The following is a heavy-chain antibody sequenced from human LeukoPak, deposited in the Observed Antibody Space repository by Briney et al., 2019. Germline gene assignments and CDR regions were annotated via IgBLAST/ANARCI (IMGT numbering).Heavy chain of an antibody. V-gene: IGHV4-61*10. Sequence: SETLSLTCTVSGGSINTGSYYWSWIRQPAGKGLEWIGYIYYSGSTNYNPSLKSRVTISVDTSKNQFSLKLSSVTAADTAVYYCASSMNDAFDIWGQGTMVTVSS. D-gene: IGHD2/OR15-2a*01. CDR2: IYYSGST. CDR1: GGSINTGSYY. J-gene: IGHJ3*02. CDR3: ASSMNDAFDI.